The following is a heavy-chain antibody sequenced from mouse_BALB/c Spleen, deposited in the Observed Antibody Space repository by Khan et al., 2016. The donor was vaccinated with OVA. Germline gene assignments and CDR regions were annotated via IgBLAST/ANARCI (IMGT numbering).Heavy chain of an antibody. D-gene: IGHD1-1*01. CDR1: GYTFTSYV. Sequence: VQLQQSGPELVKPGASVKMSCKASGYTFTSYVMHWVKQKPGLGLEWIGYIYPFNDDTKYNEKFKGKATLTSDKSSSTASMALRSLPSEDSAVYYGAPVGNYYVSFAYWGQGTLVTVSA. V-gene: IGHV1S136*01. CDR2: IYPFNDDT. CDR3: APVGNYYVSFAY. J-gene: IGHJ3*01.